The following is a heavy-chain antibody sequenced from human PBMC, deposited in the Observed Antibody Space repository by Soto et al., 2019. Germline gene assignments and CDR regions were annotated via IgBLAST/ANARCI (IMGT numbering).Heavy chain of an antibody. CDR1: GFTFSSYA. V-gene: IGHV3-30-3*01. CDR3: ARDPGSWQWLARPPGGYFDY. CDR2: IPYDGSNK. Sequence: QVQLVESGGGVVQPGRSLRLSCAASGFTFSSYAMHWVRQAPGKGLEWGAVIPYDGSNKYYADSVKGRFTISRDNSKNTLYLQMNSLRAEDTAVYYCARDPGSWQWLARPPGGYFDYWGQGTLVTVSS. J-gene: IGHJ4*02. D-gene: IGHD6-19*01.